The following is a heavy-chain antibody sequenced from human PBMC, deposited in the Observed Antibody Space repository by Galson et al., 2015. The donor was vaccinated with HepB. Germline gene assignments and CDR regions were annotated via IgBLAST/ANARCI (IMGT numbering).Heavy chain of an antibody. Sequence: SLRLSCAASGFTFSSYAMSWVRQAPGKGLEWVSLISGSGVTTYYADSVKGRFTISRDNSRNTLYLQMNSLRAEDTAVYYCAKDNVFGSPPDYWGQGSLVTVSS. J-gene: IGHJ4*02. V-gene: IGHV3-23*01. D-gene: IGHD3-16*01. CDR1: GFTFSSYA. CDR3: AKDNVFGSPPDY. CDR2: ISGSGVTT.